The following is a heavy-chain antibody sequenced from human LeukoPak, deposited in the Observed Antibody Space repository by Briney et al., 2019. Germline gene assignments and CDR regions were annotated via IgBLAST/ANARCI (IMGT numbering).Heavy chain of an antibody. Sequence: SETLSLTCTVSGGSISGYYWSWIRQPAGKGLEWIGRIYSSGSTNYNPSLKSRVTISVDTSKNQFSLKLSSVTAADTAIYYCARDGVNGGADGYNWFDPWGQGTLVTVSS. CDR1: GGSISGYY. CDR3: ARDGVNGGADGYNWFDP. D-gene: IGHD4-23*01. J-gene: IGHJ5*02. V-gene: IGHV4-4*07. CDR2: IYSSGST.